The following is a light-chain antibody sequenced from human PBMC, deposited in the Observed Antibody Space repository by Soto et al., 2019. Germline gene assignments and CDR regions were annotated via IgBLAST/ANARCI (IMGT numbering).Light chain of an antibody. CDR1: QSVGSSY. J-gene: IGKJ5*01. V-gene: IGKV3-20*01. Sequence: EIVLTQSPGTLSLSPGERATLSCRDSQSVGSSYLAWYQHRPGQAPRLLIYDASDRATGIPARFGGSGSGTDFTLTSNRLEPEDFALYHCQQYGSASITFGQGTRLEIK. CDR2: DAS. CDR3: QQYGSASIT.